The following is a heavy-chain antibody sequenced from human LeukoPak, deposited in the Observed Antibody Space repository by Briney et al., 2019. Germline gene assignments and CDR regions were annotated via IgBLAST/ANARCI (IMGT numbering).Heavy chain of an antibody. Sequence: AASVTVSCTASGYTFTSYDINWVRQATGQGLEWMGWMNPNSGNTGYAQKFQGRVTMTRNTSISIAYMELSSLRSEDTAVYYCARGSDDFWSGQNWYDPWGQGTLVTVSS. CDR3: ARGSDDFWSGQNWYDP. CDR2: MNPNSGNT. V-gene: IGHV1-8*01. CDR1: GYTFTSYD. J-gene: IGHJ5*02. D-gene: IGHD3-3*01.